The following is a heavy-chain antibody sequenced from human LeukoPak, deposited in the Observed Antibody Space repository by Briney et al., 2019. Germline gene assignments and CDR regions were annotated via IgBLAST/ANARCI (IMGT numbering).Heavy chain of an antibody. CDR3: ARADYDFWSRGYYMDV. Sequence: PGGSLRLSCAASGFTFSSYSMNWVRQAPGKGLEWVSYISSSSSTIYYADSVKGRFTISRDNAKNSLYLQMNSLRAEDTAVYYCARADYDFWSRGYYMDVWGKGITVTVSS. CDR2: ISSSSSTI. J-gene: IGHJ6*03. CDR1: GFTFSSYS. V-gene: IGHV3-48*01. D-gene: IGHD3-3*01.